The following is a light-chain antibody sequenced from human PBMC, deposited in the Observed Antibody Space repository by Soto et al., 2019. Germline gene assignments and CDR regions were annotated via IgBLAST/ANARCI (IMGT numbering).Light chain of an antibody. J-gene: IGKJ1*01. Sequence: DIVVTQSPATLYVSPGERVTLSCKASQSVSSSLAWYQQRPGQAPRLLFYDPSTRASGIAARFSGSGSGTEFTLTISSLQSEDFAVYYCQQYVHWPPGTFGQGTKVDIK. CDR3: QQYVHWPPGT. V-gene: IGKV3-15*01. CDR1: QSVSSS. CDR2: DPS.